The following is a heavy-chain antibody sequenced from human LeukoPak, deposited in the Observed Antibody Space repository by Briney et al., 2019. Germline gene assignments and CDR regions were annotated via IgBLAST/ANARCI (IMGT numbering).Heavy chain of an antibody. CDR1: GFTFSTTW. D-gene: IGHD1-1*01. Sequence: GGSLRLSCAASGFTFSTTWMSWVRQAPGKGLEWVGRVKSKNDGGTTEFAAPVKGRFTISRDDSKDTVYLQMNSLKTEGTAVYYCTTVSATGTPFLWGQGTLVTVSS. J-gene: IGHJ4*02. V-gene: IGHV3-15*01. CDR3: TTVSATGTPFL. CDR2: VKSKNDGGTT.